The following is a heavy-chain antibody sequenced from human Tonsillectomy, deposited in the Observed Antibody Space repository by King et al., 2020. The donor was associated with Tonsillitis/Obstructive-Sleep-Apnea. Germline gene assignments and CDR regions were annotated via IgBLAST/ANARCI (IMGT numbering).Heavy chain of an antibody. CDR1: GFTFRSYA. V-gene: IGHV3-30*01. D-gene: IGHD3-16*02. CDR3: ARNGGDYVWGSYRDMDV. J-gene: IGHJ6*03. Sequence: VQLVESGGGVVQPGRSLRLSCAASGFTFRSYAMHWVRQAPGKGLEGVAVISYDGSNKYYADPVKGRFTISRDNSKNTLYLQMNSLRAEDTAVYYCARNGGDYVWGSYRDMDVWGKGTTVTVSS. CDR2: ISYDGSNK.